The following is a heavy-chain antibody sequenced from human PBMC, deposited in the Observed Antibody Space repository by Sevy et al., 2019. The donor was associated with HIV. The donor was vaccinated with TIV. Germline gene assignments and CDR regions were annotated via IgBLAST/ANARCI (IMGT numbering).Heavy chain of an antibody. CDR1: GFIFSGYW. CDR2: INEDGTTK. D-gene: IGHD2-15*01. V-gene: IGHV3-7*03. Sequence: GGSLRLSCAGSGFIFSGYWMHWVRQAPGKGLEWVANINEDGTTKYYLDSVKGRFTISRDNAKNSVFLQMNSQRVDDTAVYYCARAIGAATSYWGQGTLVTVSS. CDR3: ARAIGAATSY. J-gene: IGHJ4*02.